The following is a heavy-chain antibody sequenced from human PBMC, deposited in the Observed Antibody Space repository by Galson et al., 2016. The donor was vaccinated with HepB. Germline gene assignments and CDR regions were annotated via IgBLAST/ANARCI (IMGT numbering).Heavy chain of an antibody. CDR1: GFTFSSFS. CDR2: ITGNGGSL. D-gene: IGHD6-19*01. CDR3: AKRITSVWQWLAAFDF. Sequence: SLRLSCAASGFTFSSFSMVWVRQAPGKGLEWVAFITGNGGSLFYADSVKGRFTISRDNLGNTVYLQMNNLRAEDTAVYYCAKRITSVWQWLAAFDFWGQGTRVTVSS. J-gene: IGHJ4*02. V-gene: IGHV3-23*01.